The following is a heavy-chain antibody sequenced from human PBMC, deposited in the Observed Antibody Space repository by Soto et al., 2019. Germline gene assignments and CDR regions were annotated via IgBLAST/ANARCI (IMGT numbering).Heavy chain of an antibody. V-gene: IGHV3-30*18. J-gene: IGHJ6*02. CDR3: AKESWDFWSGSHFSHYYYGMDV. D-gene: IGHD3-3*01. CDR1: GFTFSSYG. Sequence: GGSLRLSCAASGFTFSSYGMHWVRQAPGKGLEWVAVISYDGSNKYYADSVKGRFTISRDNSKNTLYLQMNSLRAEDTAVYYCAKESWDFWSGSHFSHYYYGMDVWGQGTTVTVSS. CDR2: ISYDGSNK.